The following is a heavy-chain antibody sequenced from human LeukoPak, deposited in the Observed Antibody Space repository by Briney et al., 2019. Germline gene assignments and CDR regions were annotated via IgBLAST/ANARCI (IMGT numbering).Heavy chain of an antibody. V-gene: IGHV3-21*01. J-gene: IGHJ6*04. CDR1: GFTFSSYS. CDR2: ISSSSRNI. CDR3: ARGPTMKMDV. Sequence: GGSLRLSCAASGFTFSSYSTNWVRQAPGKGLEWVSSISSSSRNIYYADSVKGRFTISRDNAKNSLYLQMNSLRAEDTAVYYCARGPTMKMDVWGKGTTVIVSS. D-gene: IGHD3-22*01.